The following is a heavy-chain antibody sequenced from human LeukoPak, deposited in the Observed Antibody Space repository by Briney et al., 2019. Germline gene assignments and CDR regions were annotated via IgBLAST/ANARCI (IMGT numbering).Heavy chain of an antibody. D-gene: IGHD1-26*01. Sequence: PSETLSLTCTVSGGSISSGSYYWSWIRQPAGKGLEWIGRIYTSGSTNYNPSLKSRVTISVDTSKNQFSLKLSSVTAADTAVYYCARDSGNYRDFYYYMDVWGKGTTVTISS. CDR3: ARDSGNYRDFYYYMDV. CDR2: IYTSGST. V-gene: IGHV4-61*02. CDR1: GGSISSGSYY. J-gene: IGHJ6*03.